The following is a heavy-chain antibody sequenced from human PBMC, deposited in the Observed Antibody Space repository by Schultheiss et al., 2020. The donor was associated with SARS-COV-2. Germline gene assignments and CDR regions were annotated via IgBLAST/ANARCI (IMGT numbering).Heavy chain of an antibody. CDR3: ARGGYDSSGWVDY. Sequence: LRLSCTVSGGSISSGGYYWSWIRQHPVKGLEWIGYIYYSGSTYYNPSLKSRVTISVDTSKNQFSLKLSSVTAADTAVYYCARGGYDSSGWVDYWGQGTLVTVSS. CDR2: IYYSGST. D-gene: IGHD3-22*01. CDR1: GGSISSGGYY. J-gene: IGHJ4*02. V-gene: IGHV4-31*03.